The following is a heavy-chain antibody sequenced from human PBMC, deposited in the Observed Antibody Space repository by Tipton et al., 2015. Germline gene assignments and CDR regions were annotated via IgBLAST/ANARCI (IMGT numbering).Heavy chain of an antibody. V-gene: IGHV6-1*01. CDR3: ARASYSYGALDWFDP. Sequence: TLSLTCAISGDSVSSNSAAWNWIRLSPSISLEWLGRTYYRSKFYNAYAVSVTSRMIITADTTTNQFSLHLESVTADDTAVYYCARASYSYGALDWFDPWGQGTLVTVSS. CDR1: GDSVSSNSAA. J-gene: IGHJ5*02. CDR2: TYYRSKFYN. D-gene: IGHD5-18*01.